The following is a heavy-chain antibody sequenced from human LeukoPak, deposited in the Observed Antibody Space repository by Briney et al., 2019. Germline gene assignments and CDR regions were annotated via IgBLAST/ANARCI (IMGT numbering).Heavy chain of an antibody. CDR2: ISAYNGNT. V-gene: IGHV1-18*01. CDR3: ARPQDCSSTSCSHYYYGMDV. D-gene: IGHD2-2*01. CDR1: GYTLTSYG. Sequence: ASVKVSCKASGYTLTSYGISWVRQAPGQGLEWMGWISAYNGNTNYAQKLQGRVTMTRDTSISTAYMELSSLRSEDTAVYYCARPQDCSSTSCSHYYYGMDVWGQGTTVTVSS. J-gene: IGHJ6*02.